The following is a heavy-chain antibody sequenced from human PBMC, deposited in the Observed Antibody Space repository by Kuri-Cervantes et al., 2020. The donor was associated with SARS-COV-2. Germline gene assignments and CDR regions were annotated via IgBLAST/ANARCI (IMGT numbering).Heavy chain of an antibody. CDR2: ISYDGSNK. J-gene: IGHJ3*02. Sequence: LSLTCAASGFTFSSYAMHWVRQAPGKGLEWVAVISYDGSNKYYADSVKGRFTISRDNSKNTLYLQMNSLRAEDTAVYYCARXYRDAFDIWGQGTMVTVSS. CDR3: ARXYRDAFDI. CDR1: GFTFSSYA. D-gene: IGHD4-11*01. V-gene: IGHV3-30-3*01.